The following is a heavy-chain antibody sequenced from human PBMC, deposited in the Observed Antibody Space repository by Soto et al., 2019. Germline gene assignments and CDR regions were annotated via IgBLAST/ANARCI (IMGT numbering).Heavy chain of an antibody. J-gene: IGHJ6*02. CDR2: MNQNGGEK. D-gene: IGHD2-2*02. CDR3: ARVDCSPSNCDNLYYGRDV. Sequence: EVQLVESGGGLVQPGGSLRLSCAASGFTFSSYWMTWFRQAPGKGLEWVADMNQNGGEKYYVDSVKGRFTISRDNAKTSLYLLMNGLRVEDTAVYYCARVDCSPSNCDNLYYGRDVWGQGTSVTVSS. CDR1: GFTFSSYW. V-gene: IGHV3-7*04.